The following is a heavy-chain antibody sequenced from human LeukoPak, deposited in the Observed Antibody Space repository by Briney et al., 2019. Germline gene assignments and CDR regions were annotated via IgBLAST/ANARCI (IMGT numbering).Heavy chain of an antibody. CDR1: GGSISSSPW. CDR2: IYHDGNT. D-gene: IGHD1-14*01. Sequence: KPSGTLSLNRAVSGGSISSSPWGRLVRPPPREGLEWIGTIYHDGNTDYNPSLKSRVTISVDKSKNQLSLKLTSVTAAATAVYYCARDPHIDNYFGTNTGLRDFWGQGTLVTVSS. CDR3: ARDPHIDNYFGTNTGLRDF. V-gene: IGHV4-4*02. J-gene: IGHJ4*02.